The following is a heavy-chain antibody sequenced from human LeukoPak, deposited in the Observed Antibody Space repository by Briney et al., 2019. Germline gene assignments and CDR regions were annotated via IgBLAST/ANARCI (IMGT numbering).Heavy chain of an antibody. D-gene: IGHD1-1*01. CDR2: IYYSGST. CDR1: GGSISSYF. Sequence: SETLALTCTVSGGSISSYFWSWIRQPPGKALEWIGYIYYSGSTNYKPSLKSRGTISVDTSKNQFSLKLSSMTAADTAVYYCARQMYSGTLDYWGPGTLVIVSS. V-gene: IGHV4-59*08. J-gene: IGHJ4*02. CDR3: ARQMYSGTLDY.